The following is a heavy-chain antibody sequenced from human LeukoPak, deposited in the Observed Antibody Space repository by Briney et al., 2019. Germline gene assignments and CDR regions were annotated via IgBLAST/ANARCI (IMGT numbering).Heavy chain of an antibody. Sequence: GGSLRLSCAASGFTFSSYSMNWVRQAPGQGLEWDSSISSTSSYIYYADSVKGRFTISRDNAKNSLYLQMNSLRAEDTAVYYCARDSTAHSGGWSDAFDVWGQRTMVTVSS. D-gene: IGHD6-19*01. CDR3: ARDSTAHSGGWSDAFDV. CDR2: ISSTSSYI. CDR1: GFTFSSYS. J-gene: IGHJ3*01. V-gene: IGHV3-21*01.